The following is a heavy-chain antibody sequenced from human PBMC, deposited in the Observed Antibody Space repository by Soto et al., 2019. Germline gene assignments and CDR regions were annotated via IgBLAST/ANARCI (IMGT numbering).Heavy chain of an antibody. CDR1: GFTFSGFA. CDR3: AAVFKCLWPTTHFFDP. Sequence: GGSLRLSCVASGFTFSGFAMHWVRQTPGKGLEWVATVSFDGRNDYYPDSVKGRFSISRDNVKNTLFLQMDSLRVEDTAVYYCAAVFKCLWPTTHFFDPWGQGTLVTVSS. D-gene: IGHD2-21*01. CDR2: VSFDGRND. V-gene: IGHV3-30*04. J-gene: IGHJ5*02.